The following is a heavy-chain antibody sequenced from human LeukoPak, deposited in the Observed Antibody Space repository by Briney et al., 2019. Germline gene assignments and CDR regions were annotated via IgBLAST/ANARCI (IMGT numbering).Heavy chain of an antibody. V-gene: IGHV3-30*18. D-gene: IGHD1-26*01. CDR1: GFTFSTYG. Sequence: GGSLRLSCAASGFTFSTYGMHWVRQAPGKGLEWVTLFSSDGYTTYYADSVKGRFTTSRDNSQNTLYLQMNSLRAEDTAVYYCAKSGGSYFSTLDSWGQGTLVTVSS. J-gene: IGHJ4*02. CDR3: AKSGGSYFSTLDS. CDR2: FSSDGYTT.